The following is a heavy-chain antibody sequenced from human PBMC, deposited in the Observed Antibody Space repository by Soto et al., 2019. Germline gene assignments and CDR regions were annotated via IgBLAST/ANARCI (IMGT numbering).Heavy chain of an antibody. CDR3: ARDKS. Sequence: GGSLRLSCAASGFPVNNNYMGWVRQAPGKGLECVSLIYSGDSTYYTDSVKGRFTISRNSSKNTLYLQISSLRAEDTAVYFCARDKSWGPGTLVTVSS. CDR1: GFPVNNNY. V-gene: IGHV3-53*01. CDR2: IYSGDST. J-gene: IGHJ5*02.